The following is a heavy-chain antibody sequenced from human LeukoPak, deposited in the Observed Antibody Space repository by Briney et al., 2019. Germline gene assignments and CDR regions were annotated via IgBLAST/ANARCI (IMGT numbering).Heavy chain of an antibody. V-gene: IGHV3-23*01. CDR3: AKGQGSGSYPFDY. CDR2: ISATAA. Sequence: PGGSLRLSCAASGFTFSSYAMSWVRQAPGKGLEWVSVISATAAYYADSVKGRITISRDTSRNTLYLQMNSLRADDTAAYYCAKGQGSGSYPFDYWGQGTLVTVSS. J-gene: IGHJ4*02. D-gene: IGHD3-16*02. CDR1: GFTFSSYA.